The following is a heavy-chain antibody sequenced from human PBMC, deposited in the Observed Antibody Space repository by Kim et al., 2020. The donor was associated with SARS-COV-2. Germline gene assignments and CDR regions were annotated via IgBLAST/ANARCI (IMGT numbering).Heavy chain of an antibody. Sequence: GGSLRLSCATSGFTFSGFGLHWVRQAPGKGLEWVAAVSHDGNRKYYTDSVKGRFTISKDNSKNTLDLQMNSLRTEDTAVYYCAKWSEGYYSGYWGQGTLVTVSP. CDR1: GFTFSGFG. CDR3: AKWSEGYYSGY. J-gene: IGHJ4*02. D-gene: IGHD3-10*01. CDR2: VSHDGNRK. V-gene: IGHV3-30*18.